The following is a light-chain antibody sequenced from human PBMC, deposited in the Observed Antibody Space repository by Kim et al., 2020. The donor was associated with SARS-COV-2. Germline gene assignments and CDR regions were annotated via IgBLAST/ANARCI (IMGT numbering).Light chain of an antibody. CDR2: RAS. Sequence: DIQMTQSPSTLSASVGDRVTITCRASQDISAWLAWYQLKPGKAPNLVIYRASTLESGVPSRFSSSGYGREFTLTISSLQPDDLSTYYCQQYHSYPLTFGGGTKVDIK. V-gene: IGKV1-5*03. J-gene: IGKJ4*01. CDR3: QQYHSYPLT. CDR1: QDISAW.